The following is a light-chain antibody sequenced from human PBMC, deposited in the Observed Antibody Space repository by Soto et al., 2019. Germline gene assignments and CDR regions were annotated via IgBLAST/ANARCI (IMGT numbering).Light chain of an antibody. CDR1: QSISTW. Sequence: DIQMTQSPSTLSASVGDRVTITCRASQSISTWLAWYQRKPGKAPKPLIYKASSLESGVPSRFSGSGSGTEFTLTISSLQPDDFATYYCQQYNTYPLNFGGGTTVEIK. CDR3: QQYNTYPLN. V-gene: IGKV1-5*03. CDR2: KAS. J-gene: IGKJ4*01.